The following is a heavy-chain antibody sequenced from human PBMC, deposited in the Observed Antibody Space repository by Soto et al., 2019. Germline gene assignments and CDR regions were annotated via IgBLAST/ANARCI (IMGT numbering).Heavy chain of an antibody. Sequence: QAQLVQSGAEMKKPGASVKVSCKATGYTFSAYTMNWVRHAPGQSREWMGLINACRGNTKYANHCQGTVSLTRDTSASTVYMELTGLTSEHTAVYYCATHTETLGTRANNALDIWGQGTMVTVS. J-gene: IGHJ3*02. CDR1: GYTFSAYT. CDR3: ATHTETLGTRANNALDI. V-gene: IGHV1-3*01. D-gene: IGHD1-20*01. CDR2: INACRGNT.